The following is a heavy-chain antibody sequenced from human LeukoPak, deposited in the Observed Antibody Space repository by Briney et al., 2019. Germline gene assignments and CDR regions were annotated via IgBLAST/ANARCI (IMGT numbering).Heavy chain of an antibody. Sequence: GASVKVSCKASGYIFTGYYMHWVRQAPGQGLEWMGWINPNSGGTNYAQKFQGRVTMTRDTSISTAYMELSRLRSDDTAVYYCARSYGSGSYYPLYYYMDVWGKGTTVTISS. V-gene: IGHV1-2*02. CDR1: GYIFTGYY. J-gene: IGHJ6*03. D-gene: IGHD3-10*01. CDR3: ARSYGSGSYYPLYYYMDV. CDR2: INPNSGGT.